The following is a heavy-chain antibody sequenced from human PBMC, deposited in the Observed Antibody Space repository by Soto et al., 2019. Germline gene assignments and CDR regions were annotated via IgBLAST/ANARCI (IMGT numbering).Heavy chain of an antibody. CDR1: GGSISSSNW. D-gene: IGHD6-13*01. CDR2: IYHSGST. V-gene: IGHV4-4*02. Sequence: SETLSLTCAVSGGSISSSNWWSWVRQPPGKGLEWIGEIYHSGSTNYNPSLKSRVTISVDKSKNQFSLKLSSMTAADTAVYYCARAGTNSSSWYERQTYYYYGMDAWGQGTTVTVSS. CDR3: ARAGTNSSSWYERQTYYYYGMDA. J-gene: IGHJ6*02.